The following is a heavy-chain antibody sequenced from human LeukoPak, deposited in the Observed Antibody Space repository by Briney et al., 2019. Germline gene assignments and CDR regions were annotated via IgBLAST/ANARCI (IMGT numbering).Heavy chain of an antibody. CDR2: IIPIFGTA. CDR1: GGTFSSYA. V-gene: IGHV1-69*05. CDR3: TTDRASGWPPGDAFDI. D-gene: IGHD6-19*01. J-gene: IGHJ3*02. Sequence: PEASVKVSCKASGGTFSSYAISWVRQAPGQGLEWMGGIIPIFGTANYAQKFQGRVTITTDESTSTAYMELSSLRSEDTAVYYCTTDRASGWPPGDAFDIWGQGTMVTVSS.